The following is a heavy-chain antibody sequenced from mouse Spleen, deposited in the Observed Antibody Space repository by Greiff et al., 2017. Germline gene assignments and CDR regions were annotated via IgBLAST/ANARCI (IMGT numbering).Heavy chain of an antibody. J-gene: IGHJ4*01. V-gene: IGHV5-17*01. CDR1: GFTFSDYG. CDR2: ISSGSSTI. Sequence: EVQRVESGGGLVKPGGSLKLSCAASGFTFSDYGMHWVRQAPEKGLEWVAYISSGSSTIYYADTVKGRFTISRDNAKNTLFLQMTSLRSEDTAMYYCAKNWDVGYYAMDYWGQGTSVTVSS. CDR3: AKNWDVGYYAMDY. D-gene: IGHD4-1*01.